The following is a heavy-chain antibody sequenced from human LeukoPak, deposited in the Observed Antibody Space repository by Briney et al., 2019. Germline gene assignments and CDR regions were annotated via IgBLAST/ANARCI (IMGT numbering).Heavy chain of an antibody. J-gene: IGHJ4*02. D-gene: IGHD2-21*01. CDR3: VIPPPFDY. V-gene: IGHV4-34*01. Sequence: PSETLSLTCAVYGGSFSGYYWSWVRQPPGKGLEWIGEINHSGSTNYNPSLKSRVTISVDTSKNQFSLKLSSVTAADTAVYYCVIPPPFDYWGQGTLVTVSS. CDR1: GGSFSGYY. CDR2: INHSGST.